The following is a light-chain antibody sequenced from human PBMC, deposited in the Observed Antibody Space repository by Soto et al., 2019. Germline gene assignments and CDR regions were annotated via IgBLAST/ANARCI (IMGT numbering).Light chain of an antibody. Sequence: DIQMTQSPTSLSASVGDRVTITCRARQGIRNFVAWYQQKPGKAPKLLIYAASTLKSGVPSRFSGSGSGTDFTLTINCLQPEDVATYSCQKYSSVPVFGPGTKVEIK. CDR1: QGIRNF. V-gene: IGKV1-27*01. J-gene: IGKJ3*01. CDR3: QKYSSVPV. CDR2: AAS.